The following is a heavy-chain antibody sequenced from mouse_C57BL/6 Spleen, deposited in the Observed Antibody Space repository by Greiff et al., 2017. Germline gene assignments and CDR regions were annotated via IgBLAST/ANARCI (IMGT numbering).Heavy chain of an antibody. V-gene: IGHV3-8*01. CDR2: ISYSGST. D-gene: IGHD2-4*01. J-gene: IGHJ4*01. CDR1: GYSITSDY. Sequence: DVMLVESGPGLAKPSQTLSLTCSVTGYSITSDYWNWIRKFPGNKLEYMGYISYSGSTYYNPSLKSRISITRDTSKNQYYLQLNSVTTEDTATYYCARLRDYDYDVGAMDYWGQGTSVTVSS. CDR3: ARLRDYDYDVGAMDY.